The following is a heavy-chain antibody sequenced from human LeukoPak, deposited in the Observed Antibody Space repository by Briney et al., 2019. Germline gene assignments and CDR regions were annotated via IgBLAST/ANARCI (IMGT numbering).Heavy chain of an antibody. CDR1: GFTFSSYG. J-gene: IGHJ3*02. CDR3: ARGDYYDSSGYYFPDAFDI. V-gene: IGHV3-33*01. Sequence: PGRSLRLSCAASGFTFSSYGMHGVRQAPGKGLEWVAVIWYDGSNKYYVDSVQGRFTISRDNSKNTLYLQMSSLRAEDTAVYYCARGDYYDSSGYYFPDAFDIWGQGTMVTVSS. D-gene: IGHD3-22*01. CDR2: IWYDGSNK.